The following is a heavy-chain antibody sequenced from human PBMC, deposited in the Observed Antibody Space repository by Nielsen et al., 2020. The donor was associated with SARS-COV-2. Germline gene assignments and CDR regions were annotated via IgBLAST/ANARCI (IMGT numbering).Heavy chain of an antibody. J-gene: IGHJ4*02. Sequence: ASVKVSCKVSGYTLTELSMHWVRQAPGKGLEWMGGFDPEDGETIYAQKFQGRVTMTEDTSTDTAYMELSSLRSEDTAVYYCATTIRVVAVAATPLVYWGQGTLVTVSS. V-gene: IGHV1-24*01. D-gene: IGHD2-15*01. CDR2: FDPEDGET. CDR1: GYTLTELS. CDR3: ATTIRVVAVAATPLVY.